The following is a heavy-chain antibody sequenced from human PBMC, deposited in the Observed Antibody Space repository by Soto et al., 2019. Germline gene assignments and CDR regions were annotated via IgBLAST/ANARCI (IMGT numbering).Heavy chain of an antibody. CDR2: IFSNDEK. Sequence: HVTLKESGPVLVKPPETLTLTCTVSGFSLSNGKVGVSWIRQPPGKALEWLAHIFSNDEKSYRTSLKSRLTISEDASKSQVVLTITNVDPVDTATYSFSRILFGRSLARGSFYLDVWGQGTTVTVSS. J-gene: IGHJ6*02. V-gene: IGHV2-26*01. CDR3: SRILFGRSLARGSFYLDV. CDR1: GFSLSNGKVG. D-gene: IGHD3-10*02.